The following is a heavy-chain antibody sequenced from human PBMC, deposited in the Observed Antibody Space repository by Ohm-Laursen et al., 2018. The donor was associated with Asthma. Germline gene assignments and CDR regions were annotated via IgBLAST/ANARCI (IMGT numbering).Heavy chain of an antibody. Sequence: SLRLSCAASGFTFSAYTMNWVRQAPGKGLEWVSSISSRSTYIYYADSVKGQFTISRGNARNSLYLQMNSLRAEDTAVYYCTRDRVDIVTTMRLQYYGMDVWGQGTTVTVSS. J-gene: IGHJ6*02. CDR2: ISSRSTYI. D-gene: IGHD5-12*01. V-gene: IGHV3-21*01. CDR1: GFTFSAYT. CDR3: TRDRVDIVTTMRLQYYGMDV.